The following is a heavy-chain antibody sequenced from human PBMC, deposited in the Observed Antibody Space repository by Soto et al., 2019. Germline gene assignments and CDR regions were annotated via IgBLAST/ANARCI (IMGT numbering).Heavy chain of an antibody. J-gene: IGHJ2*01. CDR2: MYNSGTT. D-gene: IGHD4-17*01. V-gene: IGHV4-61*08. Sequence: QVQLQESGPGLVKPSETLSLTCTVSGGPVSSADYYWSWIRQPPGKGLEWIGYMYNSGTTNYNPSLKSRVTISVDTSKSQFSLRLSSVTAADTAVYYCARAYGSDWYFDLWGRDTLVTVSS. CDR1: GGPVSSADYY. CDR3: ARAYGSDWYFDL.